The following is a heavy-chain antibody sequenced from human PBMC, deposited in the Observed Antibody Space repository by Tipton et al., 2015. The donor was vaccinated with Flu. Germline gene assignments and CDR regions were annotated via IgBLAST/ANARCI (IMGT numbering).Heavy chain of an antibody. CDR3: ATLTGDDY. D-gene: IGHD7-27*01. CDR2: IISSGNTI. CDR1: GFTFSSYE. V-gene: IGHV3-48*03. J-gene: IGHJ4*02. Sequence: SLRLSCAASGFTFSSYEMNWVRQAPGKGLEWLSYIISSGNTISYADSVRGRFTISRDNTKKSLYLQLNSLRAEDTAIYYCATLTGDDYWGQGIMVTVSS.